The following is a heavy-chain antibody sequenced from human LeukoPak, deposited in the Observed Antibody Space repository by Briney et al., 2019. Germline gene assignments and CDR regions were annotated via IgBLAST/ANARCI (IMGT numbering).Heavy chain of an antibody. Sequence: PGGSLRLSCAASGFTFSSYWMHWVRQAPGKGLVWVSRINSDGSSTNYADSVKGRFTISRDNAKNTLYLQMNSLRAEDTAVYYCASWGTSGWYHYWGQGTLVTVSS. V-gene: IGHV3-74*01. CDR3: ASWGTSGWYHY. D-gene: IGHD6-19*01. CDR2: INSDGSST. J-gene: IGHJ4*02. CDR1: GFTFSSYW.